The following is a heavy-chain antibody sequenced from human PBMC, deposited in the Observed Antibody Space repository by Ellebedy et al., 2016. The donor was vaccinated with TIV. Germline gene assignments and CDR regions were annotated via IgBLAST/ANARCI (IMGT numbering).Heavy chain of an antibody. D-gene: IGHD3-9*01. J-gene: IGHJ4*02. V-gene: IGHV3-53*01. CDR3: ARVGRYFDSYYFDY. CDR1: GFTVSSNY. CDR2: IYSGGST. Sequence: GGSLRLXCAASGFTVSSNYMSWVRQAPGKGLEWVSVIYSGGSTYYADSVKGRFTISRDNSKNTLYLQMNSLRAEDTAVYYCARVGRYFDSYYFDYWGQGTLVTVSS.